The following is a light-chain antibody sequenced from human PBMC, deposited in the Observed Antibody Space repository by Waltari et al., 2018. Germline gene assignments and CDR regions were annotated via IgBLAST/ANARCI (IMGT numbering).Light chain of an antibody. J-gene: IGLJ3*02. CDR1: SSAVGGYNY. CDR3: TSYTGSNNLV. CDR2: EVS. Sequence: QSALTQPPSASGPPRQSVTISCTGTSSAVGGYNYVPWYQQHPGKAPKLMIYEVSKRPSGVPDRFSGSKSGNTASLTVSGLQAEDEADYYCTSYTGSNNLVFGGGTKLTVL. V-gene: IGLV2-8*01.